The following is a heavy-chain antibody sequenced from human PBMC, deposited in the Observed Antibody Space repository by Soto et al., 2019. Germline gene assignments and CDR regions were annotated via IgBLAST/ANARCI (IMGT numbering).Heavy chain of an antibody. J-gene: IGHJ5*01. CDR3: ARRADTGNWFDP. Sequence: QVQLQESGPGLVKPSQTLSLTCTVSGGSISSDGYFWSWSRQAPGKGLEWIGYIYYSGSTYYNPSLKSRVTISVDTSKNQFSLRVSSVTAADTAVYYCARRADTGNWFDPWGQGTLVTVSS. V-gene: IGHV4-30-4*01. CDR2: IYYSGST. CDR1: GGSISSDGYF.